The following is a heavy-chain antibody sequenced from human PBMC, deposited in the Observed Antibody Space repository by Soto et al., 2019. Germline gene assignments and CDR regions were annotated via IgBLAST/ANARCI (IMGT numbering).Heavy chain of an antibody. CDR2: IYNTGTT. J-gene: IGHJ3*02. Sequence: EVQLVETGGGLTQPGGSLRLSCSASGFVVTNNYMTWVRQAPGKGLGWVSVIYNTGTTYYADSVKGRFTISWDISKNALDLQMNNLTIDDSAVYFCASETHGYSNGWSIWGHGTMVTVSS. CDR1: GFVVTNNY. V-gene: IGHV3-53*02. CDR3: ASETHGYSNGWSI. D-gene: IGHD6-19*01.